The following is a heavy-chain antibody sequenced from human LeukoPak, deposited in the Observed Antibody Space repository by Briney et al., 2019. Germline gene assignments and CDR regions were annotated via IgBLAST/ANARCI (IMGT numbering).Heavy chain of an antibody. V-gene: IGHV1-46*01. D-gene: IGHD2-2*01. CDR2: INPSGGST. J-gene: IGHJ4*02. CDR1: GYTYPSYY. CDR3: ARPHCSSTSCPQYYFDY. Sequence: ASVKVSCKASGYTYPSYYMHWVRQAPGQGLEWMGIINPSGGSTSYAQKFQGRVTMTRDMSTSTVYMELSSLRSEDTAVYYCARPHCSSTSCPQYYFDYWGQGTLVTVSS.